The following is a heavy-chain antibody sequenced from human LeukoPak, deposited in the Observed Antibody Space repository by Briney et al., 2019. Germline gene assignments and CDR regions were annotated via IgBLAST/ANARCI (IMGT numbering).Heavy chain of an antibody. CDR3: ARGQWFRAF. J-gene: IGHJ4*02. CDR2: VHYSGSA. CDR1: GGSFSGYY. Sequence: PSETLSLTCAVYGGSFSGYYWTWIRQSPGRGLEWIGEVHYSGSATYNPSLKSRVTNSVDTSINQFSLKMNSVTAADTAVYYCARGQWFRAFWSRGTPVTVSS. V-gene: IGHV4-34*01. D-gene: IGHD3-10*01.